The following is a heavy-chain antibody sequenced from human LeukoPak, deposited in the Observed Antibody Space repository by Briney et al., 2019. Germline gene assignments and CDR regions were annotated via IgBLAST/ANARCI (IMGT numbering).Heavy chain of an antibody. CDR1: GFTFSSYA. V-gene: IGHV3-64D*09. J-gene: IGHJ4*02. CDR3: VPCSSGWYRY. Sequence: RGSLRLSCSASGFTFSSYAMHWVSQAPGKGLEYVSAISSNGGSTYYADSVKGRFTISRDNSKNTLYLQMSSLRAEDTAVYYCVPCSSGWYRYWGQATMATVSS. D-gene: IGHD6-19*01. CDR2: ISSNGGST.